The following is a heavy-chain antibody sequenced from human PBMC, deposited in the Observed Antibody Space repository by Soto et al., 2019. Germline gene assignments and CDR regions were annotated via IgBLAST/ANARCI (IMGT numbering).Heavy chain of an antibody. V-gene: IGHV5-10-1*01. Sequence: GESLKISCKGSGYSFTSNLISWVRQMSGKGLEWMGRIDPSDSYTNYSPSFQGHVTISVDKSTSTAYLPWSSLKDSDTAIYYCASLLEVVGRSKYYYSGMDVWGQGTTVTVSS. CDR2: IDPSDSYT. J-gene: IGHJ6*02. CDR3: ASLLEVVGRSKYYYSGMDV. CDR1: GYSFTSNL. D-gene: IGHD2-2*01.